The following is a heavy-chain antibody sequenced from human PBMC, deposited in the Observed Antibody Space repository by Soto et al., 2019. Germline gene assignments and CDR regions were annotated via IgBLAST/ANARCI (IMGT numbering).Heavy chain of an antibody. CDR2: IYYSGT. V-gene: IGHV4-59*01. D-gene: IGHD3-22*01. Sequence: SENLSLTCSVSGGSISSYYWSWIRQPPGKGLEWIAYIYYSGTSYNPSLKSRVSISLDTPKNQFSLKLSSVTAADTALYYCARTYDGSGPNSGGYGFDIWGQGTMVT. CDR1: GGSISSYY. J-gene: IGHJ3*02. CDR3: ARTYDGSGPNSGGYGFDI.